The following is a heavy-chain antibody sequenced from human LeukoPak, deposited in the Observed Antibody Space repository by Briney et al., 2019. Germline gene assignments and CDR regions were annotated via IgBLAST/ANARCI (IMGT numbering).Heavy chain of an antibody. CDR1: GFTFSSYS. CDR2: ISSSSSYI. V-gene: IGHV3-21*01. CDR3: AKDDGVTTGPN. D-gene: IGHD4-17*01. J-gene: IGHJ4*02. Sequence: GGSLRLSCAASGFTFSSYSMNWVRQAPGKGLEWVSSISSSSSYIYYADSVKGRFTISRDNSKNTLYLQMNSLRAEDTAVYYCAKDDGVTTGPNWGQGTLVTVSS.